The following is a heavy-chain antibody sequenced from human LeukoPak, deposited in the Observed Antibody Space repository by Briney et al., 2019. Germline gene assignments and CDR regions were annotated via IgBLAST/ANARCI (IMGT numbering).Heavy chain of an antibody. CDR2: VSANSGNT. CDR1: DYTFTING. CDR3: ARDRWYAFDL. V-gene: IGHV1-18*01. Sequence: ASVKVSCKASDYTFTINGISWVRQAPGQGLEWLGWVSANSGNTIYAERFQGRVSMARNTSTGTAYMDLTSLRYDDTAVYYCARDRWYAFDLWGQGTLLTVSS. J-gene: IGHJ4*02. D-gene: IGHD6-13*01.